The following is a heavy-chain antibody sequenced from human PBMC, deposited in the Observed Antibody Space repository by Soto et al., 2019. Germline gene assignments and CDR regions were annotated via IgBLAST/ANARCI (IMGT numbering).Heavy chain of an antibody. CDR1: GGTFSTYG. V-gene: IGHV1-69*01. D-gene: IGHD5-12*01. J-gene: IGHJ4*02. CDR2: IIPLLGTA. CDR3: AREADRRWLHLFDC. Sequence: QVQLVQSGAEVKKPGSSVKVSCMASGGTFSTYGVSWVRQAPGQGLEWMGGIIPLLGTANYAQKFQGRVAIRADESMTTAYVEMRSLRSDDTGVYVCAREADRRWLHLFDCLGQGNLVTVSS.